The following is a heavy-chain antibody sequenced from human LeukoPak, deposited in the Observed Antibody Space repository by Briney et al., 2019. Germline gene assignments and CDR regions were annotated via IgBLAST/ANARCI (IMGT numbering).Heavy chain of an antibody. Sequence: GGSLRLSCAASGFTFSSYAMSWVRQAPGKGLEWVSAISGSGGSTYYADSVKGRFTISKGNYKNTLYLQMNSLRAEDTAVYYCAKGGMAPYYYMDVWGKGTTVTVSS. J-gene: IGHJ6*03. CDR3: AKGGMAPYYYMDV. V-gene: IGHV3-23*01. CDR2: ISGSGGST. CDR1: GFTFSSYA. D-gene: IGHD3-16*01.